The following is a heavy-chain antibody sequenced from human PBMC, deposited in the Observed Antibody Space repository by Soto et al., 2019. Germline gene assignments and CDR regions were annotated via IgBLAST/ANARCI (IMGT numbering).Heavy chain of an antibody. D-gene: IGHD1-26*01. V-gene: IGHV4-34*01. J-gene: IGHJ5*01. CDR2: INHSGST. Sequence: QVQLQQWGAGLLKPSETLSRTCAVYGGSFSGYYWSWIRQPPGKGLEWIGEINHSGSTNYNPSLKSRITISVDTSKHQFSLKLSSVTAADTAVYYCARLGSGSPGIDSWGQGTLVTVSS. CDR1: GGSFSGYY. CDR3: ARLGSGSPGIDS.